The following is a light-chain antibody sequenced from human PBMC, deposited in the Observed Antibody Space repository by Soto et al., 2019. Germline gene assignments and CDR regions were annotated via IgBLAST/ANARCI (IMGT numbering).Light chain of an antibody. Sequence: DIQMTQSPSSVSASVGDRVTITCRASQAISTWLAGYQQKPGKAPKLLIYAATNFQTGVPSRFSGSGSGTDFTLPISSLQPEDFATYYCQQANSFPRTFGQGTKVEIK. V-gene: IGKV1D-12*01. CDR3: QQANSFPRT. CDR1: QAISTW. CDR2: AAT. J-gene: IGKJ1*01.